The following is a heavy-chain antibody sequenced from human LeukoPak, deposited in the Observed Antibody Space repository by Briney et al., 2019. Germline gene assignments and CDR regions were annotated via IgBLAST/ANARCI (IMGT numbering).Heavy chain of an antibody. J-gene: IGHJ5*02. V-gene: IGHV4-61*02. D-gene: IGHD4/OR15-4a*01. Sequence: SQTLSLTCTVPGASISSGSYYWRWLRQPAGKGLEWIGRFYTSGTTIYNRSPMSRLTISVDTSKNQFSLKLTSVTAADTALYYCARDYYPAANYFDPWGQGTLVTVSS. CDR1: GASISSGSYY. CDR3: ARDYYPAANYFDP. CDR2: FYTSGTT.